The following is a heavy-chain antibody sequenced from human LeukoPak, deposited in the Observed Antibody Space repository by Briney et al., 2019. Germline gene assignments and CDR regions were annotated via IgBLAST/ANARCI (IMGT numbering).Heavy chain of an antibody. CDR2: IYTSGST. CDR3: ARDDAFRNLGRY. Sequence: SETLSLTCTVSGGSISSGSYYWSWIRQPAGKGLEWIGRIYTSGSTNYNPSLNSRVTISVDTSKNQFSLKLSSVTAADTAVYYCARDDAFRNLGRYWGQGTLVTVSS. V-gene: IGHV4-61*02. D-gene: IGHD1-14*01. CDR1: GGSISSGSYY. J-gene: IGHJ4*02.